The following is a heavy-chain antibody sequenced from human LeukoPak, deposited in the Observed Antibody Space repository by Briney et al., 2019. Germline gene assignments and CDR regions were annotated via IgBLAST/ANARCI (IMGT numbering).Heavy chain of an antibody. D-gene: IGHD1-26*01. CDR1: GFTFSGSA. CDR3: TRDSGTYNWFDP. J-gene: IGHJ5*02. V-gene: IGHV3-73*01. Sequence: PGGSLKLSCAASGFTFSGSAIHWVRQSSGKGLEWVGQIDKKDKGYATATAYAASVKGRFTISRDDSINTAYLQMKSRKTEDTALYYCTRDSGTYNWFDPWGQGTLVTVSS. CDR2: IDKKDKGYATAT.